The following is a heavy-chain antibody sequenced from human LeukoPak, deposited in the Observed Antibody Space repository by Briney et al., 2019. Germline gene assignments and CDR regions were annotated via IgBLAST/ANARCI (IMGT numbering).Heavy chain of an antibody. Sequence: GGSLRLSCVASGFTFSSYAMSWVRQAPGKGLEWVSDISGSGGSTYYADSVKGRFTVSRDKSKNTLYLQMYSLRAEDTAVYYCAKAPRGYTGYYFDYWGQGTLVTVSS. J-gene: IGHJ4*02. D-gene: IGHD5-12*01. CDR2: ISGSGGST. CDR1: GFTFSSYA. V-gene: IGHV3-23*01. CDR3: AKAPRGYTGYYFDY.